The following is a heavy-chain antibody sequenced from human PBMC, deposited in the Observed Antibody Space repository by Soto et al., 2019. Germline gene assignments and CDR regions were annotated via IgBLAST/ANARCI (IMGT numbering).Heavy chain of an antibody. J-gene: IGHJ6*02. D-gene: IGHD1-1*01. CDR3: ARDRLRYNWNDFPYYYYGMDV. Sequence: QVQLVESGGGVVQPGRSLRLSCAASGFTYSSYAMHGVRRAPGKGLEWVAVISYDGSNKYYADSVKGRFTISRDNSKNTLYLQMNSLRAEDTAVYYCARDRLRYNWNDFPYYYYGMDVWGQGTTVTVSS. CDR1: GFTYSSYA. CDR2: ISYDGSNK. V-gene: IGHV3-30-3*01.